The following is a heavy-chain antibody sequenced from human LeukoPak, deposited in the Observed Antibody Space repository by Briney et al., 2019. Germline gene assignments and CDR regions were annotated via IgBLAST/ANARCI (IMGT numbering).Heavy chain of an antibody. V-gene: IGHV3-33*01. CDR1: GFTFSSYG. CDR2: IWYDGSNK. CDR3: ARDWSLAVAGNAFDI. D-gene: IGHD6-19*01. J-gene: IGHJ3*02. Sequence: GRSLRLSCAASGFTFSSYGMHGVRQAPGKGLEGVAVIWYDGSNKYYADSVKGRFTISRDNSKNTLYLQMNSLRAEDTAVYYCARDWSLAVAGNAFDIWGQGTMVTVSS.